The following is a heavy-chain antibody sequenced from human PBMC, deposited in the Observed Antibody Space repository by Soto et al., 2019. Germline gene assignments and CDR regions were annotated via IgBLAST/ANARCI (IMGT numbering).Heavy chain of an antibody. J-gene: IGHJ4*02. D-gene: IGHD1-26*01. V-gene: IGHV1-18*01. Sequence: QVQLVQSGAEVKKPGASVKVSCKASGYTFTSYGISWVRQAPGQGLAWMGWIRAYNGNTKYAQKFQGRGTMTTDTSTSTAYMELRRLRSDDTAVYYCARDLGGSYYAPVDSWGQGTLVTVSS. CDR1: GYTFTSYG. CDR3: ARDLGGSYYAPVDS. CDR2: IRAYNGNT.